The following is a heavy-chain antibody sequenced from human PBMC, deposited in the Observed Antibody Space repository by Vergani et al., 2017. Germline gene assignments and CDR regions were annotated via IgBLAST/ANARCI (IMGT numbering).Heavy chain of an antibody. CDR1: GFTFNSYG. V-gene: IGHV3-30*18. D-gene: IGHD4-17*01. CDR2: ISYDGSNK. CDR3: AKDRLRLRYPTGGAFDI. Sequence: VQLVESGGGVVQPGRSLRLSCAASGFTFNSYGMHWVRQAPGKGLEWVAVISYDGSNKYYADSVKGRFTISRDNSKNTLYLQMNSLRAEDTAVYYCAKDRLRLRYPTGGAFDIWGQGTMVTVSS. J-gene: IGHJ3*02.